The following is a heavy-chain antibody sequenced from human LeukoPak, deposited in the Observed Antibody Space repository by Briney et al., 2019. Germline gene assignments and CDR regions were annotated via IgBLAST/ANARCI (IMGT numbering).Heavy chain of an antibody. V-gene: IGHV4-61*01. CDR1: GGSISSSSYY. CDR3: ARDFWSGYYLGWFDP. Sequence: SETLSLTCSVSGGSISSSSYYWSWIRQPPGKGLEWIGYIYYSGSTNYNPSLKSRVTISVDTSKNQFSLKLSSVTAADTAVYYCARDFWSGYYLGWFDPWGQGTLVTVSS. J-gene: IGHJ5*02. CDR2: IYYSGST. D-gene: IGHD3-3*01.